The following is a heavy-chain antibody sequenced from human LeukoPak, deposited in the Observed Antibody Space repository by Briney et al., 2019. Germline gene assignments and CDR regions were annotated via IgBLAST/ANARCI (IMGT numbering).Heavy chain of an antibody. D-gene: IGHD6-13*01. J-gene: IGHJ6*03. Sequence: PSETLSLTCTVSGYSISSGYYWGWIRQPPGKGLEWIGSIYHSGSTYYNPSLKSRVTISVDTSKNQFSLKLSSVTAADTAVYYCARVTETSAGYSSSWYDSYYYYYYMDVWGKGTTVTISS. CDR2: IYHSGST. CDR1: GYSISSGYY. CDR3: ARVTETSAGYSSSWYDSYYYYYYMDV. V-gene: IGHV4-38-2*02.